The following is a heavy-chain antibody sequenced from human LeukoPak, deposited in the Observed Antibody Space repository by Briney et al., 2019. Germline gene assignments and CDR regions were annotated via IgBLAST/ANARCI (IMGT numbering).Heavy chain of an antibody. V-gene: IGHV4-30-4*07. D-gene: IGHD3-22*01. CDR3: ARDPFGYYYDSSGYLYPI. CDR2: IYYSGST. J-gene: IGHJ4*02. Sequence: SETLSLTCAVSGGSISSGGYSWSWIRQPPGKGLEWIGYIYYSGSTYYNPSLKSRVTISVDTSKNQFSLKLSSVTAADTAVYYCARDPFGYYYDSSGYLYPIWGQGTLVTVSS. CDR1: GGSISSGGYS.